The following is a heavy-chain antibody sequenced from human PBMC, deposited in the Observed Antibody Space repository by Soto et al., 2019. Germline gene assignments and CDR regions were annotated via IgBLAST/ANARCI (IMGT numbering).Heavy chain of an antibody. CDR1: GFTFNFYA. D-gene: IGHD3-22*01. V-gene: IGHV3-23*01. Sequence: VGPLRLSCAASGFTFNFYAMAWVRQAPGKGLEWVSGISVNGRTNYADSVKGRFTISRDNSKNVVFLQMDTLRAEDTALYYCTKAGGWYYYDSSGPPDASHVWGQGTMVTVSS. CDR2: ISVNGRT. J-gene: IGHJ3*01. CDR3: TKAGGWYYYDSSGPPDASHV.